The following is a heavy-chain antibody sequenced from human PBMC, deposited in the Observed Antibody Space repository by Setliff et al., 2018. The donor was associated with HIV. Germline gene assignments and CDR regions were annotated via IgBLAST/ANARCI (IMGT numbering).Heavy chain of an antibody. D-gene: IGHD3-10*01. CDR2: IYYSGTT. V-gene: IGHV4-59*11. Sequence: SETLSLTCSVSGVSISNHYWSWIRQPPGKGLEWIGYIYYSGTTNYNPSLKSRVSMSVDTSKNQFSLKLSSVTAADTAVYYCARDGPLEGSYRYYYYYMDVWGKGTTVTVSS. CDR3: ARDGPLEGSYRYYYYYMDV. J-gene: IGHJ6*03. CDR1: GVSISNHY.